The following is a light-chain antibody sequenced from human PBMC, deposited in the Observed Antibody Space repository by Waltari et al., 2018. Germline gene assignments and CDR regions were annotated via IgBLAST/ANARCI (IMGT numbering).Light chain of an antibody. J-gene: IGKJ1*01. CDR1: QSVSRS. CDR2: GAS. V-gene: IGKV3-20*01. CDR3: QHYVRLPAT. Sequence: IVLTQSPGTLSLSPGDGATLPCRASQSVSRSLAWYQQKPGQAPKLLIYGASTRATGIPDRFTGSGSGTDFSLTISSLEPEDFAIYFCQHYVRLPATFGQGTKVEIK.